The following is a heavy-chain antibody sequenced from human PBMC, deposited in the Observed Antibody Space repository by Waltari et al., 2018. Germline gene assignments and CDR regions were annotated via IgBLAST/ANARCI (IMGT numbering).Heavy chain of an antibody. CDR3: ARARAGYFDY. V-gene: IGHV3-20*04. J-gene: IGHJ4*02. Sequence: EVQLVESGGGVVRPGGSLRLSCSASGFPFADYVLRWVRQAPGKGLEWVSGINWNGGSTGYADSVKGRFTISRDNAKNSLYLQMNSLRAEDTALYYCARARAGYFDYWGQGTLVTVSS. CDR2: INWNGGST. CDR1: GFPFADYV.